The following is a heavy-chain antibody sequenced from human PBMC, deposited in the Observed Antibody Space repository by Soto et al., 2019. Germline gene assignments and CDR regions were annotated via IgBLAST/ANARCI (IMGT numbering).Heavy chain of an antibody. CDR2: ISVYNGNT. V-gene: IGHV1-18*01. CDR1: GYTFTSYG. CDR3: ARLLIPAHIVRTSTSTNYYAMDV. D-gene: IGHD1-26*01. Sequence: QVQLVQSGPEVKKPGASVKVSCKASGYTFTSYGINWVRQAPGQRLEWMGWISVYNGNTNYAQKFQGRITMTTDTSTSTAYMELGSLRSDDTALYYCARLLIPAHIVRTSTSTNYYAMDVWGQGTTVTVSS. J-gene: IGHJ6*02.